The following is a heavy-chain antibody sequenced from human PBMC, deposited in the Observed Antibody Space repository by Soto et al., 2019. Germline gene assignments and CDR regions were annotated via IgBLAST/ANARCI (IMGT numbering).Heavy chain of an antibody. Sequence: EVQLLESGGGLVQPGGSLRLSCAGSGFTFSSYAMSWVRQAPGKGLEWVSAISGSGGSTYYADSVKGRFTISRDNSKNTLYLQMKRLKAEDTGVYYCAKVGYCWFHPWGQGTLVTVSS. CDR3: AKVGYCWFHP. V-gene: IGHV3-23*01. J-gene: IGHJ5*02. CDR2: ISGSGGST. D-gene: IGHD3-22*01. CDR1: GFTFSSYA.